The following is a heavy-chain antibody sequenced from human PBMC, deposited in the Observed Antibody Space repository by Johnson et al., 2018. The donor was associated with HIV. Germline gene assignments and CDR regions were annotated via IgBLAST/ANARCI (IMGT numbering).Heavy chain of an antibody. CDR1: GFTFSSYA. CDR2: ISYDEIDK. J-gene: IGHJ3*01. D-gene: IGHD6-13*01. CDR3: ARDCSSWRHAFDF. V-gene: IGHV3-30*03. Sequence: QVQLVESGGGVVQPGRSLRLSCAASGFTFSSYAMHWVRQAPGKGLEWVAVISYDEIDKYYADSVTGRFTVSRDNPKNSLYLQMNSLRAEDTAVYYCARDCSSWRHAFDFWGQGTMVTVSS.